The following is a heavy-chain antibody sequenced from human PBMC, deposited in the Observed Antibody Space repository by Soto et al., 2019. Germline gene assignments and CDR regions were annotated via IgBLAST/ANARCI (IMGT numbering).Heavy chain of an antibody. CDR2: ISSSSSTI. J-gene: IGHJ4*02. Sequence: GGSLRLSCAASGFTFSSYSMNWVRQAPGKGLEWVSYISSSSSTIYYADSVKGRFTISRDNAKNSLYLQMNSLRAEDTAVYYCARDYYGSGSYTAYFDYWGQGTLVTVSS. V-gene: IGHV3-48*01. D-gene: IGHD3-10*01. CDR3: ARDYYGSGSYTAYFDY. CDR1: GFTFSSYS.